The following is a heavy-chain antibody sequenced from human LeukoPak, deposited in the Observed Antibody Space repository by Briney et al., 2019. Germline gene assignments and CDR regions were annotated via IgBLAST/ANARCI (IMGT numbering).Heavy chain of an antibody. J-gene: IGHJ6*03. CDR3: ARGVVVVPAAIPYYYYYMDV. CDR2: FDPEDGET. CDR1: GYTLTELS. Sequence: ASVKVSCKVSGYTLTELSMHWVRQAPGKGLEWMGGFDPEDGETIYAQKFQGRVTITTDESTSTAYMELSSLRSEDTAVYYCARGVVVVPAAIPYYYYYMDVWGKGTTVTVSS. D-gene: IGHD2-2*02. V-gene: IGHV1-24*01.